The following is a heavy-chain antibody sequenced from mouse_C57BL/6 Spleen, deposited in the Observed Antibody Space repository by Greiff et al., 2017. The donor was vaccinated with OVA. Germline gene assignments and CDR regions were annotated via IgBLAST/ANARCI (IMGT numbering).Heavy chain of an antibody. Sequence: EVQLQQSGAELVRPGASVKLSCTASGFNIKDDYMHWVKQRPEQGLEWIGWIDPENGDTEYASKFQGKATITADTSSNTAYLQLSSLTSEDTAVYYCTPRYYAMDYWGQGTSVTVSA. CDR3: TPRYYAMDY. V-gene: IGHV14-4*01. CDR2: IDPENGDT. J-gene: IGHJ4*01. CDR1: GFNIKDDY.